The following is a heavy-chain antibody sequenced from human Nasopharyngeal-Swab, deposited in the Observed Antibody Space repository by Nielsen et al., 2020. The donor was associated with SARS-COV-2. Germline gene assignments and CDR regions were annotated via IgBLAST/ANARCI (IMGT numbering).Heavy chain of an antibody. V-gene: IGHV3-15*01. Sequence: GESLKISCAASGFTFSNAWMSWVRQAPGKGLEWVGRIKSKTDGGTTDYAAPVKGRFTISRDDSKNTLCLQMNSLKTEDTAVYYCTTDRFYDYVWGSYRPNDYWGQGTLVTVSS. D-gene: IGHD3-16*02. CDR1: GFTFSNAW. CDR3: TTDRFYDYVWGSYRPNDY. J-gene: IGHJ4*02. CDR2: IKSKTDGGTT.